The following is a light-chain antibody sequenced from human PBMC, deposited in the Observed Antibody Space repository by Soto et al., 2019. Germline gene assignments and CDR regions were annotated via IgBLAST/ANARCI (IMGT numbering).Light chain of an antibody. Sequence: SYELTQPPSVSVSPGQTASITCSGDKLGDKYACWYQQKPGQSPVVVIYQDSKRPSGIPERFSGSNSGNTATLTISGTQAMDEADYYCQAWDSTVEFGGGTRLTVL. J-gene: IGLJ2*01. CDR2: QDS. CDR1: KLGDKY. V-gene: IGLV3-1*01. CDR3: QAWDSTVE.